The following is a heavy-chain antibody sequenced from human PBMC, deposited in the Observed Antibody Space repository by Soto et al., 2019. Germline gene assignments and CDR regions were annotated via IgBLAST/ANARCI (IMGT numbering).Heavy chain of an antibody. CDR3: ARVSLGGTYYDFWSGYGRYYYGMDV. Sequence: ASVKVSCKASGYTFTSYGISWVRQAPGQGLEWMGWISAYNGNTNYAQKLQGRVTMTTDTSTSTAYMELRSLRSDDTAMYYCARVSLGGTYYDFWSGYGRYYYGMDVWGQGTTVTVSS. D-gene: IGHD3-3*01. CDR2: ISAYNGNT. V-gene: IGHV1-18*01. CDR1: GYTFTSYG. J-gene: IGHJ6*02.